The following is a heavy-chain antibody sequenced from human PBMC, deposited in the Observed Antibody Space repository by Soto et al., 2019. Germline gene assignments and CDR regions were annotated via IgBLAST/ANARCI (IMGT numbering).Heavy chain of an antibody. CDR2: IYYSGST. CDR1: GGSISSSSYY. CDR3: ARHPTSPYYDFWSGYVYMDV. D-gene: IGHD3-3*01. V-gene: IGHV4-39*01. Sequence: TSETLSLTCTVSGGSISSSSYYWGWIRQPPGKGLEWIGSIYYSGSTYYNPSLKSRVTISVDTSKNQFSLKLSSVTAADTAVYYCARHPTSPYYDFWSGYVYMDVWGKGTTVTVSS. J-gene: IGHJ6*03.